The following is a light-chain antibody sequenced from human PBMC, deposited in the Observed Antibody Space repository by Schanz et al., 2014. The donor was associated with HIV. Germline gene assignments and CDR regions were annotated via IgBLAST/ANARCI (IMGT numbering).Light chain of an antibody. J-gene: IGLJ3*02. Sequence: QSALTQPASMSGSPGQSITISCNGTNIDIGGYNLVSWYQHHPGKAPKLMIYDVTKRPSGVSNRFSGSKSGNTASLTISGLQAEDEADYYCGSFTTRNIWVFGGGTKLTVL. V-gene: IGLV2-14*02. CDR2: DVT. CDR3: GSFTTRNIWV. CDR1: NIDIGGYNL.